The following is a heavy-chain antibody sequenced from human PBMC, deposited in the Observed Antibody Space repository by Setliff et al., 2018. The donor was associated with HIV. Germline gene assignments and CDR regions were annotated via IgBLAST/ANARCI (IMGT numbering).Heavy chain of an antibody. D-gene: IGHD6-13*01. CDR3: ARPTASYSSSWDSWYFDL. J-gene: IGHJ2*01. CDR2: INHAGRT. V-gene: IGHV4-34*01. Sequence: SETLSLTCAVYGGSFSDDYWSWIRQPPGRGMEWIGEINHAGRTNYNPSLKSRVIMAVDASKSQISLNLTSVTAADTAVYYCARPTASYSSSWDSWYFDLWGRGTLVTVSS. CDR1: GGSFSDDY.